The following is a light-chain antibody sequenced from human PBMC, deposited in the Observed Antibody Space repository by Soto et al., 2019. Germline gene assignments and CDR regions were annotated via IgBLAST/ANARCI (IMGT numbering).Light chain of an antibody. CDR1: QGISNL. V-gene: IGKV1-5*03. CDR3: QPYNSYSEA. J-gene: IGKJ1*01. Sequence: IQLTQSSSSLSAFVGGRVTIKCRASQGISNLLAWYQQKPGKAPKLLIYKASSLESGVPSRFSGSGSGTEFTLTISSLQPDDFATYYCQPYNSYSEAFGPGTQVEIK. CDR2: KAS.